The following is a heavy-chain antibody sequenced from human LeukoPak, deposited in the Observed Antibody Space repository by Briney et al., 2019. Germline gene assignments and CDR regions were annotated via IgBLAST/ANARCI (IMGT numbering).Heavy chain of an antibody. CDR3: ARGVAAAGIAPGWFDP. CDR1: GFTFSSYA. Sequence: GGSLRLSCAASGFTFSSYAMHWVRQAPGKGLEYVSAISSNGGSTYYANSVKGRFTISRDNSKNTLYLQMGSLRAEDMAVYYCARGVAAAGIAPGWFDPWGRGTLVTVSS. D-gene: IGHD6-13*01. J-gene: IGHJ5*02. CDR2: ISSNGGST. V-gene: IGHV3-64*01.